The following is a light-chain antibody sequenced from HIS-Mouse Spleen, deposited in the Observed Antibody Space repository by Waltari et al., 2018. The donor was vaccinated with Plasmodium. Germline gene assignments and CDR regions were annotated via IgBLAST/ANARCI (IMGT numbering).Light chain of an antibody. J-gene: IGKJ3*01. CDR2: AAS. CDR3: QQSYSTPPFT. V-gene: IGKV1-39*01. Sequence: DIQMTQSPSSLSASVGDRVTITCRASQSISSYLTWYQQKPGKAPKLLIYAASSLQSGVTSRLSGSGAGTDFTLTISSLQPEDFATYYCQQSYSTPPFTFGPGTKVDIK. CDR1: QSISSY.